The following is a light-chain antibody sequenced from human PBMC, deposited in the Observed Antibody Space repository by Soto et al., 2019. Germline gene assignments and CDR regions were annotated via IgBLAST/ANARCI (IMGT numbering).Light chain of an antibody. J-gene: IGKJ5*01. CDR3: QQYYDWPIT. Sequence: EIVLTQSPATLSVSPGERATLSCRATETISTNLAWFQRKPGQPPRLLIYGAFTRATGIPARFSGSGSGTEFTLTISSLQSEDFAVYYCQQYYDWPITFGQGTRLEIK. CDR1: ETISTN. V-gene: IGKV3-15*01. CDR2: GAF.